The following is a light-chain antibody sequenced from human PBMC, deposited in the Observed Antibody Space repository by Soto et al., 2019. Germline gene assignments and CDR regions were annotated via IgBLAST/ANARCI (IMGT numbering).Light chain of an antibody. Sequence: DIQMTQSPSTLSASVGDRVTITCRASQSISSWLAWYQQKPGKAPKLLIYDASSLESGVPSRFSGSGSGTEFTLTISSMQPDDFETYYCQQYNTHHYNSGQGTKADIX. J-gene: IGKJ2*01. CDR1: QSISSW. CDR2: DAS. CDR3: QQYNTHHYN. V-gene: IGKV1-5*01.